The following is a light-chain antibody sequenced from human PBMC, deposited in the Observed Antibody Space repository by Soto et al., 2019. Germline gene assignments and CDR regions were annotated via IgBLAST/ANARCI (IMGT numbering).Light chain of an antibody. CDR1: TGPVTGGHF. CDR3: LLYLGSGRRL. Sequence: QAVVTQEPSLTVSPGRTVTLTCGSSTGPVTGGHFPYWFQQKPGQAPRPLIYDTTNTHSWTPARFSGSLLGGKAALTLSGAQVEDEADYYCLLYLGSGRRLFGGGTKLTVL. CDR2: DTT. J-gene: IGLJ3*02. V-gene: IGLV7-46*01.